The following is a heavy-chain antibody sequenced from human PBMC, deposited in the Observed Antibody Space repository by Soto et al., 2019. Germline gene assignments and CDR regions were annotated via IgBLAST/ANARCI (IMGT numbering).Heavy chain of an antibody. Sequence: ASVKVSCKASGYTFTSYDINWVRQATGQGLEWMGWMNPNSGNTGYAQKFQGRVTMTRNTSISTAYMELNSLRAEDTAVYYCAKDRSQWLVGYGMDVWGQGTTVTV. CDR2: MNPNSGNT. CDR3: AKDRSQWLVGYGMDV. J-gene: IGHJ6*02. D-gene: IGHD6-19*01. CDR1: GYTFTSYD. V-gene: IGHV1-8*01.